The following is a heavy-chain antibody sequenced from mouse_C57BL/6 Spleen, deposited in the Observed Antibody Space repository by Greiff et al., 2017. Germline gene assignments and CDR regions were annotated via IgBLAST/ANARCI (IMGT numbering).Heavy chain of an antibody. V-gene: IGHV3-6*01. CDR1: GYSITSGYY. CDR2: ISYDGSN. Sequence: EVQLVESGPGLVKPSQSLSLTCSVTGYSITSGYYWNWIRQFPGNKLEWMGYISYDGSNNYNPSLKNRISITRDTSKNQFFLKLNSVTTEDTATYYCAAYYSNWGYAMDYWGQGTSVTVSS. CDR3: AAYYSNWGYAMDY. D-gene: IGHD2-5*01. J-gene: IGHJ4*01.